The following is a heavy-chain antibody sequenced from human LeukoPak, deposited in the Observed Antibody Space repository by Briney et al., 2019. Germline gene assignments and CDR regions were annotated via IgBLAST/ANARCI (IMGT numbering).Heavy chain of an antibody. CDR3: ARAIAAAAYYMDV. V-gene: IGHV4-34*01. Sequence: KPSETLSLTCAVYGGSFSGYYWSWIRQPPGKGLEWIGEINHSGSTNYNPSLKSRVTISVDTSKNQFSLKPSSVTAADTAVYYCARAIAAAAYYMDVWGKGTTVTVSS. J-gene: IGHJ6*03. CDR1: GGSFSGYY. CDR2: INHSGST. D-gene: IGHD6-13*01.